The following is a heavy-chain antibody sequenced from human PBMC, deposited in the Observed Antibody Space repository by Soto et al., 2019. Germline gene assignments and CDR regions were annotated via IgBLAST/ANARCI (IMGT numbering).Heavy chain of an antibody. V-gene: IGHV3-23*01. Sequence: EVQLLESGGGLVQPGGSLRLSSAASGFTFSSYAMSWVRQAPGKGLEWVSAISGSGGSTYYADSVKGRFTISRDNSKNTLYLQMNSLRAEDTAVYYCAKDPQDIVVVPAAMHYWGQGTLVTVSS. CDR2: ISGSGGST. CDR3: AKDPQDIVVVPAAMHY. J-gene: IGHJ4*02. CDR1: GFTFSSYA. D-gene: IGHD2-2*01.